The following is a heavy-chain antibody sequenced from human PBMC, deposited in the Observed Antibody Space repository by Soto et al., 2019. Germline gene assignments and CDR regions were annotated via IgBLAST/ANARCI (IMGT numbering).Heavy chain of an antibody. CDR2: IKNIPEGGTK. J-gene: IGHJ5*02. Sequence: QLVESGGGLVKPGGSLTLSCAASGFTFRDAWMTWVRQAPGKGLEWVGRIKNIPEGGTKDFAAPVKGRFTISRDDSKHTLYLHKNSLKSEDTAGYYCSTDHDGSGSYCFALCPWGQGTVVPVSS. D-gene: IGHD3-10*01. CDR1: GFTFRDAW. V-gene: IGHV3-15*01. CDR3: STDHDGSGSYCFALCP.